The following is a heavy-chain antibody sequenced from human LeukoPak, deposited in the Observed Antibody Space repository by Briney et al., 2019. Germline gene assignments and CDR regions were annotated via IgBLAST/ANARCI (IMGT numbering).Heavy chain of an antibody. Sequence: ASVKVPCKASGYTFTSYGISWVRQAPGQGLEWMGWISAYNGNTNYAQRLQGRVTMTTDTSTSTAYMELRSLRSDDTAVYYCARDIVATIFDFNLPTEGDADYWGQGTLVTVSS. CDR2: ISAYNGNT. CDR3: ARDIVATIFDFNLPTEGDADY. D-gene: IGHD5-12*01. V-gene: IGHV1-18*04. CDR1: GYTFTSYG. J-gene: IGHJ4*02.